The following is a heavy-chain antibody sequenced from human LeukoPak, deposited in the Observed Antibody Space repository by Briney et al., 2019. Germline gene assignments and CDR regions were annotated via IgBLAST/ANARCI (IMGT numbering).Heavy chain of an antibody. CDR2: IYYSGST. CDR1: GGSISSYY. J-gene: IGHJ5*02. D-gene: IGHD1-26*01. V-gene: IGHV4-59*01. Sequence: SETLSLTCTVSGGSISSYYWSWIRQPPGKGLEWIGYIYYSGSTNYNPPLKSRVTISVDTSKNQFPLKVSSVTAADTAVYYCGRGIIVGATWGENYNCFDPWGQGTLVTVSS. CDR3: GRGIIVGATWGENYNCFDP.